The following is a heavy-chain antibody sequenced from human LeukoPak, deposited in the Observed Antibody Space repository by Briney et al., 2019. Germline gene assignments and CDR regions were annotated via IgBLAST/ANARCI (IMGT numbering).Heavy chain of an antibody. D-gene: IGHD5-12*01. CDR3: AKVSLAGCNSGAHFDY. J-gene: IGHJ4*02. Sequence: GGSLRLSCAASGFTFSSYAMNWVRQAPGKGLEWVSRISGNGGSTYYADSVKGRFTISRDKFKNTLYLQMNSLRAEDTAVYYCAKVSLAGCNSGAHFDYWGPGTLVSVSS. V-gene: IGHV3-23*01. CDR1: GFTFSSYA. CDR2: ISGNGGST.